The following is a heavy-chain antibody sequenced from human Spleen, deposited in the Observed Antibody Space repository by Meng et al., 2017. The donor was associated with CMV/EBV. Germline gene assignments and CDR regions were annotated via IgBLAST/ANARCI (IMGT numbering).Heavy chain of an antibody. J-gene: IGHJ4*02. CDR3: AGLWI. CDR1: GVTFRKTG. Sequence: GGSLRLSCAASGVTFRKTGMSWLRQVPGKGLEWVADMSGDGREIYYVDSVKGRFTVSKDNAKNSLFLQMNSLRVEDTAVYYCAGLWIWGPGTLVTVSS. V-gene: IGHV3-7*01. D-gene: IGHD1-1*01. CDR2: MSGDGREI.